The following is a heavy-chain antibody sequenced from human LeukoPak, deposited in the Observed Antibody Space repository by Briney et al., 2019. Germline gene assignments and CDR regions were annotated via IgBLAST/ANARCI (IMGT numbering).Heavy chain of an antibody. CDR2: IHYRGST. D-gene: IGHD3-10*01. V-gene: IGHV4-59*08. Sequence: PSETLSLTCTVSGGSISSYYWSWIRQPPGKGLEWIGNIHYRGSTNYTPSFKSRVTMSVDTPKTQFSLRLTSVTAADTAMYFCARLKLHYYGSGSYAFDVWGQGKMVAVSS. J-gene: IGHJ3*01. CDR3: ARLKLHYYGSGSYAFDV. CDR1: GGSISSYY.